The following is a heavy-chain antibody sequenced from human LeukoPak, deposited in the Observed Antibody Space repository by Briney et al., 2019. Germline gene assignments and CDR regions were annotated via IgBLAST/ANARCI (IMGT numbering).Heavy chain of an antibody. J-gene: IGHJ6*02. CDR1: GDSISSYY. CDR3: ARDYYDSSGYVYGMDV. D-gene: IGHD3-22*01. V-gene: IGHV4-59*12. Sequence: PSETLSLTCFVSGDSISSYYWSWIRQPPGKGLEWIGYIYFSASTNYNPFLKSRVTISLDTSKNQFSLKLSSVTAADTAVYYCARDYYDSSGYVYGMDVWGQGTTVTVSS. CDR2: IYFSAST.